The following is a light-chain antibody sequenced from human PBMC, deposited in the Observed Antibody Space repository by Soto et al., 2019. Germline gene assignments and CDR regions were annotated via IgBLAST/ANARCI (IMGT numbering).Light chain of an antibody. V-gene: IGLV2-11*01. CDR2: DVS. CDR1: SSDVGDYDF. J-gene: IGLJ7*01. Sequence: QSALTQPRSVSGSPGQSLSISCTGTSSDVGDYDFVSWYQQHPGKVPRVIIYDVSERPSGVPDRFSGSKSGNTASLTISGLQAEDEAVYYCCSYAGGHTWVFGGGTQLTVL. CDR3: CSYAGGHTWV.